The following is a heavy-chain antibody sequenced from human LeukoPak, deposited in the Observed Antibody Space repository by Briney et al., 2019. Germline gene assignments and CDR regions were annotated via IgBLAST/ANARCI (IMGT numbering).Heavy chain of an antibody. CDR2: ISSSSSTI. V-gene: IGHV3-48*01. CDR1: GFTVSSNY. J-gene: IGHJ3*02. D-gene: IGHD6-13*01. Sequence: GGSLRLSCAASGFTVSSNYMSWVRQAPGKGLEWVSYISSSSSTIYYADSVKGRFTISRDNAKNSLYLQMNSLRAEDTAVYYCARTYSSSSYAFDIWGQGTMVTVSS. CDR3: ARTYSSSSYAFDI.